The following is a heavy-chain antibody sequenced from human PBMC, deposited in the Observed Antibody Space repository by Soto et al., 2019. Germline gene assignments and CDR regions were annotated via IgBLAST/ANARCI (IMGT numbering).Heavy chain of an antibody. V-gene: IGHV4-61*01. CDR2: IYYSGST. CDR1: GGSVSSGSYY. Sequence: QVQLQESGPGLVKPSETLSLTCTVSGGSVSSGSYYWSWIRQPPGKGLEWIGYIYYSGSTNYNPSLQNPVTISIDTSKNQFSLNLTSVTAADTAVYYCARVIEGWYQCRYYYDMDVWGQGTTVTVS. D-gene: IGHD6-19*01. CDR3: ARVIEGWYQCRYYYDMDV. J-gene: IGHJ6*02.